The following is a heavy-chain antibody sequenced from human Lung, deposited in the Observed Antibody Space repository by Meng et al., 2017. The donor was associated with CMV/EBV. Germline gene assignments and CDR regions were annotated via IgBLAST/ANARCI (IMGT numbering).Heavy chain of an antibody. D-gene: IGHD3-22*01. CDR1: GYTFSGYY. CDR3: ARGPIIMIEVAPYGMDV. CDR2: INPNSGDT. V-gene: IGHV1-2*02. Sequence: ASVKVSCKASGYTFSGYYMHWVRQAPGQGLEWMGWINPNSGDTNYPQKFQGRVTMTMDTSISTAHMELSRLRSDDTAMYYCARGPIIMIEVAPYGMDVWGQGXTVX. J-gene: IGHJ6*02.